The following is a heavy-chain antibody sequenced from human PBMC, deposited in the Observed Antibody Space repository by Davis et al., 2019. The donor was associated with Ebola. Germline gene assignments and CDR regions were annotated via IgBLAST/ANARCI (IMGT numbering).Heavy chain of an antibody. CDR1: GFTFNDAS. CDR2: ISSDSDYI. D-gene: IGHD6-13*01. Sequence: PGGSLRLSCAASGFTFNDASMSWVRQAPGKGLEWVSSISSDSDYIYYADSAKGRFTISRDNAKNSLYLQMNSLRAEDTAVYYCAKDRDNIAALHWGQGTLVTVSS. CDR3: AKDRDNIAALH. J-gene: IGHJ4*02. V-gene: IGHV3-21*01.